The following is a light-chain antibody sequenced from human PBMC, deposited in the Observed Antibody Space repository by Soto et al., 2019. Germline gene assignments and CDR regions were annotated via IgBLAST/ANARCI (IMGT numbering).Light chain of an antibody. CDR3: NSYTSSSTYV. CDR1: SSDVGGFNY. CDR2: DVT. V-gene: IGLV2-14*03. Sequence: QSALTQPASVSGSPGQSITISCTGTSSDVGGFNYVSWYQQHPGKAPKLMIYDVTTRPSGVSYRFSGSKSGNTASLTISGLQAEDEADYSCNSYTSSSTYVFGTGTKLTVL. J-gene: IGLJ1*01.